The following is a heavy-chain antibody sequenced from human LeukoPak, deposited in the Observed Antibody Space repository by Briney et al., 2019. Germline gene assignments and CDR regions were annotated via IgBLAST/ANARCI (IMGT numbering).Heavy chain of an antibody. CDR1: GFTFTDTY. Sequence: GGSLRLSCAVSGFTFTDTYMTWIRQAPGKGLESLSYISPSGTDISYADSVKGRFTISRDNAKNSLYLQMNSLRAEDTAVYYCARGGAARPDYWGQGTLVTVFS. J-gene: IGHJ4*02. CDR2: ISPSGTDI. D-gene: IGHD6-6*01. CDR3: ARGGAARPDY. V-gene: IGHV3-11*04.